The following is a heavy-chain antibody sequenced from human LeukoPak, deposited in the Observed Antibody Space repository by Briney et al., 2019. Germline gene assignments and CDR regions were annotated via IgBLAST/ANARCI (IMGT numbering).Heavy chain of an antibody. CDR2: ISSSSSTI. CDR1: GFTFSSYS. J-gene: IGHJ4*02. CDR3: ARVISGAKPDY. Sequence: GGSLRLSCAASGFTFSSYSMNWVRQAPGKGLEWVSYISSSSSTIYYADSVKGRFTISRDNAKNSLYLQMNSLRAEDTAVYYCARVISGAKPDYWGQGTLVTVSS. V-gene: IGHV3-48*01. D-gene: IGHD4-17*01.